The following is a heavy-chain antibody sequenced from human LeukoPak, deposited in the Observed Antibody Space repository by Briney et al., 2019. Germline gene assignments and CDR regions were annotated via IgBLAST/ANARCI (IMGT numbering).Heavy chain of an antibody. J-gene: IGHJ4*02. CDR3: ARDSGSYRFAY. CDR1: GYSISNGYY. D-gene: IGHD1-26*01. Sequence: PSETLSLTCTVSGYSISNGYYWGWIRQPPGKGLEWIGSIYHSGSIYYNPSLKSRVTISVDTSKNQLSQKLSSVTAADTAVYYCARDSGSYRFAYWGQGTLVTVSS. V-gene: IGHV4-38-2*02. CDR2: IYHSGSI.